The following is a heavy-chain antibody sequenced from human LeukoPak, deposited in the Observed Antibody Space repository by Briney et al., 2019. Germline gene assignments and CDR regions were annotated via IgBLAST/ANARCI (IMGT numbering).Heavy chain of an antibody. Sequence: SETLSLTCTVSGGSISSYYWSWIRQPPGKGLEWIGYTHYSGSTYYNPSLKSRVTISGDTSENRFSLRLSSVTAADTAVYYCARQLYSNYNYFDYWGQGALVTVSS. CDR3: ARQLYSNYNYFDY. CDR2: THYSGST. J-gene: IGHJ4*02. V-gene: IGHV4-59*08. CDR1: GGSISSYY. D-gene: IGHD4-11*01.